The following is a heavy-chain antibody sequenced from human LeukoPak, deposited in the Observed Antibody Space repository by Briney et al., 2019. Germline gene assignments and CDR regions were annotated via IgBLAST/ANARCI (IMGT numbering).Heavy chain of an antibody. V-gene: IGHV3-48*04. CDR3: AKLYYDFWSGYSTHYMDV. D-gene: IGHD3-3*01. CDR1: GFTFSSYS. Sequence: GGSLRLSCAASGFTFSSYSMNWVRQAPGKGLEWVSYISQSSDRIYHADSVKGRFTISRDNAKNSLYLQMDSLRVEDTAVYYCAKLYYDFWSGYSTHYMDVWGKGTTVTVSS. J-gene: IGHJ6*03. CDR2: ISQSSDRI.